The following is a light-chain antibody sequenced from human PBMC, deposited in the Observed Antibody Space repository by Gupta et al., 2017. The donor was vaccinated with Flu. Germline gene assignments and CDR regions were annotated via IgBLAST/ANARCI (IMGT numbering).Light chain of an antibody. Sequence: ELVLTRPQGPLSLSPGERATLSCRASRGISSSYFACYQQKAGPAPRLLVYRTFIRGTGIPDRFSGSGSGTDSTPTISSLEPEYSTFYYCQENGSSATFGQGTKVEIQ. V-gene: IGKV3-20*01. CDR2: RTF. J-gene: IGKJ1*01. CDR3: QENGSSAT. CDR1: RGISSSY.